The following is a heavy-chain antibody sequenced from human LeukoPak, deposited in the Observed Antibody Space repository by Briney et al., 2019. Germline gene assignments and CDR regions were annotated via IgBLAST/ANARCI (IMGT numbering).Heavy chain of an antibody. D-gene: IGHD3-16*01. V-gene: IGHV4-59*01. CDR1: GGSISSYY. Sequence: SETLSLTRTVSGGSISSYYWSWIRQPPGKGLEWIGYIYYSGSTNYNPSLKSRVTISVDTSKNQFSLKLSSVTAADTAVYYTRGSIAYYYMDVWGKGTTVTISS. J-gene: IGHJ6*03. CDR3: RGSIAYYYMDV. CDR2: IYYSGST.